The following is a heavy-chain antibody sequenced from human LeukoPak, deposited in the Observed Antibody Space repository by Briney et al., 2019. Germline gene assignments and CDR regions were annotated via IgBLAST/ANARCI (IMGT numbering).Heavy chain of an antibody. CDR2: IYWNDDK. CDR3: AHGGGSWYSVSFDY. J-gene: IGHJ4*02. V-gene: IGHV2-5*01. Sequence: SGPTLVKPTQTLTLTCTFSGFSLSTSGVGVGWIRQPPGKALEWLALIYWNDDKRYSPSLKSRLTITKDTSKNQVVLTMTNMDPVDTATYYCAHGGGSWYSVSFDYWGQGTLVTVSS. D-gene: IGHD6-13*01. CDR1: GFSLSTSGVG.